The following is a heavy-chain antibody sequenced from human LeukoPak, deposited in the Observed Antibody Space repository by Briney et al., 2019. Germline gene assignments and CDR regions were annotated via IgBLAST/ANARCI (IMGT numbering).Heavy chain of an antibody. D-gene: IGHD6-19*01. V-gene: IGHV3-53*01. J-gene: IGHJ4*02. CDR3: AREGGGWYYFDY. Sequence: PGGSLRLSCTVSGFTVSSNSMSWVRQAPGKGLEWVSFIYSDNAHYSDSVKGRFTISRDNAKNSLYLQMNSLRAEDTALYYCAREGGGWYYFDYWGQGTLVTVSS. CDR1: GFTVSSNS. CDR2: IYSDNA.